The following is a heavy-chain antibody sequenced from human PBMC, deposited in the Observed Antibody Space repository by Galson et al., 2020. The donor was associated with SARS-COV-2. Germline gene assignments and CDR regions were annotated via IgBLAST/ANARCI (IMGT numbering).Heavy chain of an antibody. J-gene: IGHJ4*02. CDR3: ARAHTPGGIAAAGL. CDR2: IIPISGTA. D-gene: IGHD6-13*01. V-gene: IGHV1-69*06. Sequence: SVKVSCKTSGGTFSSYAVNWVRQAPGQGLEWMGGIIPISGTANYAQKFQGRVTITADKSTRTAYMERSSLRSEDTAVYFCARAHTPGGIAAAGLWGQGTLVTVSS. CDR1: GGTFSSYA.